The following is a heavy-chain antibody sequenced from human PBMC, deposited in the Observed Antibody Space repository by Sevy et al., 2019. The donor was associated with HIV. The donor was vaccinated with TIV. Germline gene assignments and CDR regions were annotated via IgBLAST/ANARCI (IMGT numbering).Heavy chain of an antibody. V-gene: IGHV3-30*03. J-gene: IGHJ4*02. CDR3: SNGVRGSDWGGFDY. D-gene: IGHD1-26*01. CDR1: GFTFSDYG. CDR2: ISYDGSDI. Sequence: GVSLRLSCEVSGFTFSDYGMHCVRQAPGKGLEWLAVISYDGSDIYYPDSVEGRFTVSRDNSKNTLYLQMNSLRPEDTAVYYCSNGVRGSDWGGFDYWGQGTLVTVSS.